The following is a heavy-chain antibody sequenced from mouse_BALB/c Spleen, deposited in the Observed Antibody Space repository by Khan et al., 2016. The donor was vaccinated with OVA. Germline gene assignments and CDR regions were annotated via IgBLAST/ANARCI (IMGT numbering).Heavy chain of an antibody. CDR1: GFNIKDYY. CDR3: NVYDDYDGFAY. Sequence: EVQLQQSGAELVRSGASVKLSCTASGFNIKDYYMHWVKQRPEQGLEWIGWIDPENGDTEYAPKFQGKATMTADTSSNTAYLQLSSLTSEDTAVYDCNVYDDYDGFAYWGQGTLVTVSA. V-gene: IGHV14-4*02. CDR2: IDPENGDT. D-gene: IGHD2-4*01. J-gene: IGHJ3*01.